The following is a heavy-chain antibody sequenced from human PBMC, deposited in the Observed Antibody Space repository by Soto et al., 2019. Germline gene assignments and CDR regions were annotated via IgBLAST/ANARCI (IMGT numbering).Heavy chain of an antibody. CDR1: GFTFSYS. D-gene: IGHD1-1*01. V-gene: IGHV3-30*04. CDR2: ISDDGKKT. CDR3: ARGSYNWNDFPFDH. J-gene: IGHJ4*02. Sequence: QVQLVEAGGGVVQPGRSLRLSCAASGFTFSYSMHWVRQAPGKGLEWVAIISDDGKKTIYADSVQGRFTISRDNSRETLSLQMNNLRPDDSAVYYCARGSYNWNDFPFDHWGQGTLVTVSS.